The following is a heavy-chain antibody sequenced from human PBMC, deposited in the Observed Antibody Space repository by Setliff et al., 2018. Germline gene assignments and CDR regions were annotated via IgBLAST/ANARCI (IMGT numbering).Heavy chain of an antibody. D-gene: IGHD4-17*01. Sequence: GASVKVSCKASGYTFTSYYMHWVRQAPGQGLEWMGWISIDDDKTKYAQKFQGRVTMTRDTSTSTVYMELSSLRSEDTAVYYCARVNGDGSEYYFDYWGQGTLVTVSS. V-gene: IGHV1-18*04. J-gene: IGHJ4*02. CDR2: ISIDDDKT. CDR3: ARVNGDGSEYYFDY. CDR1: GYTFTSYY.